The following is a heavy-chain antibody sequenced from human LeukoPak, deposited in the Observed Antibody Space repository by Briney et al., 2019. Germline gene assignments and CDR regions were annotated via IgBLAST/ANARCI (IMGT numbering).Heavy chain of an antibody. D-gene: IGHD3-10*01. V-gene: IGHV1-18*01. Sequence: ASVKVSCKASGYTFTIYGISWVRQAPGQGLEWMGWISAYNGNTNYAQKLQGRVTMTTDTSTSTAYMELRSLRSDDTAVYYCARDYGSYYYGSGSYYVWGKGTTVTVSS. CDR1: GYTFTIYG. CDR2: ISAYNGNT. J-gene: IGHJ6*04. CDR3: ARDYGSYYYGSGSYYV.